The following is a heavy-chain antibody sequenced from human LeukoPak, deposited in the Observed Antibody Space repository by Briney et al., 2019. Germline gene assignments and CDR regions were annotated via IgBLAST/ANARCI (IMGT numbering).Heavy chain of an antibody. CDR3: ARDVLPDCGALLPLDY. CDR2: ISSSSNTI. V-gene: IGHV3-48*02. J-gene: IGHJ4*02. CDR1: GFTFSSYS. D-gene: IGHD4-17*01. Sequence: GGSLRLSCAASGFTFSSYSMNWVRQAPGKGLEWVSYISSSSNTIYYADSVKGRFTISRDNAKNSLYLQMNSLRDEDTALYFCARDVLPDCGALLPLDYVGQGTLVTVSS.